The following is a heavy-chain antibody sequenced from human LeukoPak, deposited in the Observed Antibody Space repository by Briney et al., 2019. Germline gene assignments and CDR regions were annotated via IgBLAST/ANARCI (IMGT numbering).Heavy chain of an antibody. D-gene: IGHD6-13*01. V-gene: IGHV1-18*01. CDR1: GYTFTSYG. J-gene: IGHJ6*03. CDR2: NSAYNGNT. CDR3: ARVASSWYSLLGLHMDV. Sequence: ASVKVSCKASGYTFTSYGISWVRQAPGQGLEWMGWNSAYNGNTNYAQKLQGRVTMTTDTSTSTAYMELRSLRSDDTAVYYCARVASSWYSLLGLHMDVWGKGTTVTVSS.